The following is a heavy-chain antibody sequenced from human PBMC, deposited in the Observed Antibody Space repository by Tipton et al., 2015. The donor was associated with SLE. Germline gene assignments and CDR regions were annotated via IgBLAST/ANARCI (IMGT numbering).Heavy chain of an antibody. D-gene: IGHD5-12*01. Sequence: LRLSCTVSGGSISSSSYYWGWIRQPPGKGLEWIGSMYYSGSTYYNPSLKSRVTISVDTSKNQFSLKLSSVTATDTAVYYCARPGWSGYLNWFDPWGQGTLVTVSS. J-gene: IGHJ5*02. V-gene: IGHV4-39*01. CDR1: GGSISSSSYY. CDR2: MYYSGST. CDR3: ARPGWSGYLNWFDP.